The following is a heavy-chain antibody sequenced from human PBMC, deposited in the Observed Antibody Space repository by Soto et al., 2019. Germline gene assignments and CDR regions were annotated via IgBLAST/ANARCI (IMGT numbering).Heavy chain of an antibody. J-gene: IGHJ4*02. V-gene: IGHV3-30*18. CDR1: GFTFSSYG. CDR2: ISYDGSNK. CDR3: AKDQGLRHFDY. D-gene: IGHD5-12*01. Sequence: QVQLVESGGGVVQPGRSLRLSCAASGFTFSSYGMHWVRQAPGKGLEWVAVISYDGSNKYYADSVKGRFTISRDNSKNTLYLQMNSLRAEDTAVYYCAKDQGLRHFDYWGQGTLVTVSS.